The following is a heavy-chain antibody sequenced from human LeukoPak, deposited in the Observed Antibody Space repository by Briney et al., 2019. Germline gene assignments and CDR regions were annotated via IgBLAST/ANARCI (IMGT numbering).Heavy chain of an antibody. J-gene: IGHJ4*02. CDR2: IYYSGST. CDR3: ARIVGATLFDY. V-gene: IGHV4-39*01. CDR1: GGSISSSGYY. D-gene: IGHD1-26*01. Sequence: SETLSLTCTVSGGSISSSGYYWGWIRQPPGKGLEWIGSIYYSGSTYYNPSLKSRVTISVDTSKNQFSLKLSSVTAADTAVYYCARIVGATLFDYWGQGTLVTVSS.